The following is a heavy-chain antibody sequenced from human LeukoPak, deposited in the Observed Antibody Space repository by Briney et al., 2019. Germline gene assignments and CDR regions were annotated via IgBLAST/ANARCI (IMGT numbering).Heavy chain of an antibody. D-gene: IGHD3-22*01. Sequence: GGSLRLSRAASEFTFSDYYMSWIRQAPGKGLEWVSYISSSGSAIYYADSVEGRFTISRDNAKNSLYLQMFSLRAEDTAVYYCARVRTYYYDGLDYWGQGTLVTVSS. V-gene: IGHV3-11*01. CDR2: ISSSGSAI. CDR1: EFTFSDYY. CDR3: ARVRTYYYDGLDY. J-gene: IGHJ4*02.